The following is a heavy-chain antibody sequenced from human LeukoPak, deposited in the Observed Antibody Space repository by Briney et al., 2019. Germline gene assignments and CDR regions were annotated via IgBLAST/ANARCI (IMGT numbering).Heavy chain of an antibody. D-gene: IGHD3-3*01. CDR3: ARQPPILTYYDFRSGYFYGMDV. Sequence: PSETLSLTCTVSGGSISSYYWSWIRQPPGKGLEWIGYIYYSGSTNYNPSLKSRVTISVDTSKNQFSLKLSSVTAADTAVYYCARQPPILTYYDFRSGYFYGMDVWGQGTTVTVSS. CDR1: GGSISSYY. J-gene: IGHJ6*02. V-gene: IGHV4-59*08. CDR2: IYYSGST.